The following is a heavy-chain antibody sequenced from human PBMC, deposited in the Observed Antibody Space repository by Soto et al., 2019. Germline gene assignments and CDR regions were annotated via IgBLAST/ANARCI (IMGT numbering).Heavy chain of an antibody. V-gene: IGHV4-59*01. Sequence: TSETLSLTCTVSGGSISSYYWSWIRQPPGKGLEWIGYIYYSGSTNYNPSLKSRVTISVDTSKNQFSLKLSSVTAADTAVYYCARPLFGRGNWFDPWGKGTLVTVSS. CDR2: IYYSGST. CDR1: GGSISSYY. CDR3: ARPLFGRGNWFDP. J-gene: IGHJ5*02. D-gene: IGHD3-10*01.